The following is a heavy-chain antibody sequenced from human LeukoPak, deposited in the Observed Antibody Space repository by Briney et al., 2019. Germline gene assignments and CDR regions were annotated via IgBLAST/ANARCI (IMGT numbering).Heavy chain of an antibody. V-gene: IGHV3-48*04. D-gene: IGHD5-24*01. CDR2: IGGRGSTV. Sequence: GESLKISCAASGFTFSDYSMNWVRQAPGKGLEWLSFIGGRGSTVYYADSVKGRFTISRDNAKRSLYLQMNSLRVEDTALYYCARDKTTGFKNDFDSWGQGTLVTVSP. CDR3: ARDKTTGFKNDFDS. CDR1: GFTFSDYS. J-gene: IGHJ4*02.